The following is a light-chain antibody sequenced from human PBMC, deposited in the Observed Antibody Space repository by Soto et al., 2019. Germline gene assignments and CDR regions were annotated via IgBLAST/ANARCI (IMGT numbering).Light chain of an antibody. CDR1: QSVSSY. V-gene: IGKV3-11*01. CDR3: QQRSTPLT. J-gene: IGKJ4*01. CDR2: DAS. Sequence: EIVLTQSPATLSLSPGERATLSCRASQSVSSYLAWYQQKPGQAPRLLIYDASSRATGIPARFSGSGSVTDFTLTISSLEPEDFAVYYCQQRSTPLTFGGGTKVEIK.